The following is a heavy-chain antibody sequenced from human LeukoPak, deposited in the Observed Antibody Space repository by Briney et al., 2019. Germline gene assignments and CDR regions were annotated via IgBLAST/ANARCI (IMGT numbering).Heavy chain of an antibody. Sequence: ASVKVSCKASGYTFTSYGISWVRQAPGQGLEWMGWISAYNGNTNYAQKLQGRVTMTTDTSTSTAYMELSRLRSDDTAVYYCAGPYGDYYYYGMDVWGQGTTVTVSS. J-gene: IGHJ6*02. CDR2: ISAYNGNT. V-gene: IGHV1-18*01. CDR3: AGPYGDYYYYGMDV. CDR1: GYTFTSYG. D-gene: IGHD4-17*01.